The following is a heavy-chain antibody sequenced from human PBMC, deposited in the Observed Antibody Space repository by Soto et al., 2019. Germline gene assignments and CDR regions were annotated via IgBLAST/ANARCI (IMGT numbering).Heavy chain of an antibody. Sequence: GSSVKVSCKASGGTFSSYAISWVRQAPGQGLEWMGGIIPIFGTANYAQKFRGRVTITADESTSTAYMELSSLRSEDTAVYYCAMAQHIYYYDSSGYTDPLDIWSQGT. V-gene: IGHV1-69*13. J-gene: IGHJ3*02. CDR2: IIPIFGTA. CDR1: GGTFSSYA. CDR3: AMAQHIYYYDSSGYTDPLDI. D-gene: IGHD3-22*01.